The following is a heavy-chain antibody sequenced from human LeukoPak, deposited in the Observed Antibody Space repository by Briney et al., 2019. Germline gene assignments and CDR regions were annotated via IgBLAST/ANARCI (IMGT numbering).Heavy chain of an antibody. D-gene: IGHD2-2*01. CDR2: IYTSGST. Sequence: SETLSLTCTVSGGSISSGSYYWSWIRQPAGKGLEWIGRIYTSGSTNYNPSLKSRVTISVDTSKNQFSLKLSSVTAADTAVYYCARRLVYFDYWGQGTLVTVSS. V-gene: IGHV4-61*02. J-gene: IGHJ4*02. CDR1: GGSISSGSYY. CDR3: ARRLVYFDY.